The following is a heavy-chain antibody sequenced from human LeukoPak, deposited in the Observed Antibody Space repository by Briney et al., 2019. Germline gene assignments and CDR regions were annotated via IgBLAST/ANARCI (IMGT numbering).Heavy chain of an antibody. CDR3: AKVRGDIVVVPAAISDGMDV. V-gene: IGHV3-30*18. Sequence: SLRLSCAASGFTFSSYGMHWVRQAPGKGLEWVAVISYDGSNKYYADSVKGRFTISRDNSKNTLYLQMNSLRAEDTAVYYCAKVRGDIVVVPAAISDGMDVWGQGTTVTVSS. CDR1: GFTFSSYG. D-gene: IGHD2-2*02. J-gene: IGHJ6*02. CDR2: ISYDGSNK.